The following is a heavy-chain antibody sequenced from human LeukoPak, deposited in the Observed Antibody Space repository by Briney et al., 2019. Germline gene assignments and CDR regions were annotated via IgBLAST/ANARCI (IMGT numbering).Heavy chain of an antibody. V-gene: IGHV3-30-3*01. J-gene: IGHJ5*02. CDR3: ARDHQGFDR. CDR2: ISYDGNKI. CDR1: GFTFNIYP. Sequence: GGSLRLSCAASGFTFNIYPLHWVRQAPGKGLEWVTLISYDGNKIYYADSVKGRFTISRDNSKNTLYLQMNNLRAEDTAVYYCARDHQGFDRWGQGTLVTVSS. D-gene: IGHD2-2*01.